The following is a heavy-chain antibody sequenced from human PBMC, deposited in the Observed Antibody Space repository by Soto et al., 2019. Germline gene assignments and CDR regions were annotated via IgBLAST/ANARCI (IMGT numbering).Heavy chain of an antibody. Sequence: EVQLAETGGGLIHPGGSLRLSCAASGFTVSSDYMSWVRQAPGKGLEWVSVLYSDGRTYYADSVKGRFAISRDHSKNPLDLQIHSLRAEAKAVYYRARDPRDDYYYWSFDYWGQGALVTVSS. J-gene: IGHJ4*02. CDR2: LYSDGRT. CDR3: ARDPRDDYYYWSFDY. D-gene: IGHD2-21*02. CDR1: GFTVSSDY. V-gene: IGHV3-53*02.